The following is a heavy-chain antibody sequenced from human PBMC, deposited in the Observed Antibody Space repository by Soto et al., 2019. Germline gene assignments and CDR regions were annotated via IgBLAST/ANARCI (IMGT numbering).Heavy chain of an antibody. V-gene: IGHV1-18*01. J-gene: IGHJ4*02. CDR2: ISGYNGNT. CDR1: DYTFTNYG. Sequence: QGQLVQSGAEVKKPGASVKVSCTASDYTFTNYGITWVRQAPGQGLEWMGWISGYNGNTNYAQKFQGRVTMTTDTSTSTAYMDLRSLRSDDTAIYYCARTHWHPDYIEGFDYWGQGTQVNVSS. CDR3: ARTHWHPDYIEGFDY. D-gene: IGHD2-2*02.